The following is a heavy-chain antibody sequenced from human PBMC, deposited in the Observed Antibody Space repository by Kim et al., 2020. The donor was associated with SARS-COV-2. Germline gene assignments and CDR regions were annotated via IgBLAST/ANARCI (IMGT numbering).Heavy chain of an antibody. CDR3: ARGHYDYY. J-gene: IGHJ4*02. V-gene: IGHV7-4-1*02. CDR1: GYSFTDLA. D-gene: IGHD3-22*01. Sequence: ASVKVSCKASGYSFTDLAMNWVRQAPGHGLEWMGWIDTNTGNPAYAQGFTGRSVFSLDTSVSTAYLQISSLKAEDTAIYYCARGHYDYYWGQGTQITVSS. CDR2: IDTNTGNP.